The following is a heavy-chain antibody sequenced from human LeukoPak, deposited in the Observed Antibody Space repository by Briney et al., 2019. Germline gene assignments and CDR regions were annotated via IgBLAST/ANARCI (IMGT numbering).Heavy chain of an antibody. CDR2: IKSKTDGGTT. CDR3: LPGAYYGMDV. J-gene: IGHJ6*04. D-gene: IGHD2-2*01. V-gene: IGHV3-15*01. CDR1: GFTFSNAW. Sequence: GGSLRLSCAASGFTFSNAWMSRVRQAPGKGLEWVGRIKSKTDGGTTDYAAPVKGRFTISRDDSKNTLYLQMNSLKTEDTAVHYCLPGAYYGMDVWGKGTTVTVSS.